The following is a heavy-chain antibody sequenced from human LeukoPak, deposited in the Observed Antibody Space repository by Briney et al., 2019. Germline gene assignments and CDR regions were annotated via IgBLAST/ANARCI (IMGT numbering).Heavy chain of an antibody. CDR1: GGSISGYY. CDR2: VHTSEST. D-gene: IGHD1-26*01. CDR3: ARGKALSGTYYYYFDY. V-gene: IGHV4-4*07. Sequence: SETLSLTCTVSGGSISGYYWSWIRQSAGKGLEWIGRVHTSESTSYNPSLKSRVTVSVDTSKNQFSLKLSSVAAADTAVYYCARGKALSGTYYYYFDYWGQGTLVTVSS. J-gene: IGHJ4*02.